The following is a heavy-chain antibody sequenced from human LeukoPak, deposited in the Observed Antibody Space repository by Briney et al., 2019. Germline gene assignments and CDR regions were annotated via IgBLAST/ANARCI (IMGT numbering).Heavy chain of an antibody. CDR3: AKVVVGAPYFDY. Sequence: GGSLRLSCAASGFTFSSYGMHWVRQAPGKGLEWVAVISYDGSNKYYADSVKGRFTISRDNSKNTLYLQMNSLRAEDTAVYYCAKVVVGAPYFDYWGQGTLVTVSS. V-gene: IGHV3-30*18. D-gene: IGHD1-26*01. CDR2: ISYDGSNK. CDR1: GFTFSSYG. J-gene: IGHJ4*02.